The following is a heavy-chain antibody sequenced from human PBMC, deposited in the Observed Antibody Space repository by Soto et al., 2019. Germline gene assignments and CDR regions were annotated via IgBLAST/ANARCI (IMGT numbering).Heavy chain of an antibody. CDR3: STGGYYLDY. CDR2: IKSMPDGGTT. J-gene: IGHJ4*02. Sequence: EVQLVESGGGLVQPGGSLRLSCAGSGFTFSNAWMNWVRQAPGKGLEWVGRIKSMPDGGTTDYAAPVKDRFTISRDDSKNTAYLQMNSLRTEDTAVYYCSTGGYYLDYWGQGTLVTVSS. CDR1: GFTFSNAW. V-gene: IGHV3-15*01.